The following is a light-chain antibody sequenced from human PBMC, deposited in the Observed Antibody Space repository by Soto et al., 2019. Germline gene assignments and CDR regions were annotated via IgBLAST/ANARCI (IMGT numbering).Light chain of an antibody. Sequence: SYELTQPPSVSVSPGQTASITCSGDKLGDKYACWYQQKPGQSPVLVIYQDSKRPSRIPERFSGSSSGNTATLTISGTQAMDEADYFSQAWGSSTGVFGGGTKLTVL. J-gene: IGLJ2*01. CDR2: QDS. CDR3: QAWGSSTGV. V-gene: IGLV3-1*01. CDR1: KLGDKY.